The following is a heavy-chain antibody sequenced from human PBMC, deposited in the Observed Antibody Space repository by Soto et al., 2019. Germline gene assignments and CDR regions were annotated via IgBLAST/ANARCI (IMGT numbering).Heavy chain of an antibody. CDR2: IIPILGIA. CDR1: GGTFSSYT. J-gene: IGHJ4*02. V-gene: IGHV1-69*02. Sequence: SVKVSCKASGGTFSSYTISWVRQAPGQGLEWMGRIIPILGIANYAQKFQGRVTITADKSTSTAYMELSSLRSEDTAVYYCASIAYYYDSGGYNDYGGKEPRVTVP. CDR3: ASIAYYYDSGGYNDY. D-gene: IGHD3-22*01.